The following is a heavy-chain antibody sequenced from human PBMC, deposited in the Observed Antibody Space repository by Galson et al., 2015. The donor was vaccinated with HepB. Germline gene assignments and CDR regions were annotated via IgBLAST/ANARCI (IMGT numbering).Heavy chain of an antibody. CDR1: GYTFTSYA. V-gene: IGHV7-4-1*02. D-gene: IGHD4-11*01. Sequence: SVKVSCKASGYTFTSYAINWARQAPGQGLEWMGWINTNTGNPTYAQGFTGRFVFSLDTSVSTAYLQISSLKAEDTAVYYCARDSGQQYSNFGGGWFDPWGQGTLVTVSS. CDR3: ARDSGQQYSNFGGGWFDP. CDR2: INTNTGNP. J-gene: IGHJ5*02.